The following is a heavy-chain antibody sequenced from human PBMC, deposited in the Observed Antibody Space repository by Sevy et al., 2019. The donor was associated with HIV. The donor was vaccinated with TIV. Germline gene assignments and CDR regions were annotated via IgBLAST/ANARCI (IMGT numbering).Heavy chain of an antibody. D-gene: IGHD6-13*01. J-gene: IGHJ6*02. CDR3: ARDFTSLSSSWEYYYYGMDV. V-gene: IGHV4-4*07. CDR1: GGSISSYY. CDR2: IYTSGST. Sequence: SETLSLTCTVSGGSISSYYWSWIRQPAGKGLEWIGRIYTSGSTNYNPSLKSRVTMSVDTSKNQFSLKLSSVTAADMAVYYCARDFTSLSSSWEYYYYGMDVWGQGTTVTVSS.